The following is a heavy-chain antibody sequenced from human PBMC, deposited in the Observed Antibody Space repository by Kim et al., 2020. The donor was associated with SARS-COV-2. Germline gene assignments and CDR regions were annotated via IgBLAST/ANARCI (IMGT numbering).Heavy chain of an antibody. D-gene: IGHD3-22*01. CDR1: GGSISSYY. J-gene: IGHJ4*02. Sequence: SETLSLTCTVSGGSISSYYWSWIRQPPGKGLEWIGYIYYSGSTNYNPSLKSRVTISVDTSKNQFSLKLSSVTAADTAVYYCARGGTQSSGYYPDWNFDYWGQGTLVTVSS. CDR3: ARGGTQSSGYYPDWNFDY. V-gene: IGHV4-59*13. CDR2: IYYSGST.